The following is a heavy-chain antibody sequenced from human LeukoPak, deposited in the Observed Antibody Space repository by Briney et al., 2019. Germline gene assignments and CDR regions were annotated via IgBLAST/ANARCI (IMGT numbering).Heavy chain of an antibody. Sequence: SETLSLTCTVSGGSISSYYWSWIRQPPGKGLEWIGNIYYSGSTNYNPSLKSRVTISVDTSKNQFTLKLSSVTAADTAVYYCARGRYGWLPFDYWGQGTLVTVSS. CDR2: IYYSGST. CDR1: GGSISSYY. V-gene: IGHV4-59*01. J-gene: IGHJ4*02. CDR3: ARGRYGWLPFDY. D-gene: IGHD3-16*01.